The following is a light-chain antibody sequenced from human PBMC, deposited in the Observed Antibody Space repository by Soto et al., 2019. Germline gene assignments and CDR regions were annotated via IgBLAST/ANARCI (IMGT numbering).Light chain of an antibody. J-gene: IGLJ3*02. Sequence: QSVLTQPPSVSGAPGQRVTISCTGSSSNIGAGYDVHWYQQLPGTAPKLLIYGNSNRPSGVPDRFSGSKSGTSASLAITGLQAADEDDDYRQSYDSSLSGPHWVFGGGTKLTVL. CDR3: QSYDSSLSGPHWV. CDR2: GNS. CDR1: SSNIGAGYD. V-gene: IGLV1-40*01.